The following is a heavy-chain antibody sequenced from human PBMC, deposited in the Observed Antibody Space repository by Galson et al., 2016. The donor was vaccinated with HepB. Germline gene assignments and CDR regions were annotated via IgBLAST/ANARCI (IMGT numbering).Heavy chain of an antibody. CDR3: SRHTGDYRLAFDY. CDR1: GFTFSGSA. Sequence: SLRLSCAASGFTFSGSAVHWVRQASGKGLEWVGRIRNKANNYATAYAASVKGRFTISRDDSKNTAYLQMNSLKTEDTAVYYCSRHTGDYRLAFDYWGQGTLVTVSS. J-gene: IGHJ4*02. V-gene: IGHV3-73*01. D-gene: IGHD4-17*01. CDR2: IRNKANNYAT.